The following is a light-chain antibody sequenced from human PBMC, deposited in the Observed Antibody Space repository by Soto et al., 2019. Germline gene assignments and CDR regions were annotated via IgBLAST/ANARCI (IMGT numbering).Light chain of an antibody. Sequence: QSVLTQSPSASASLGASVKLTCTLNSGHSNYAIAWHQQQPEKGPRYLMKVNTDGTHNKGDGIPDRFSGSSFGAERYLTISSLQSEDEADYYCQTWGTGVQVVFGGGTKLTVL. CDR2: VNTDGTH. CDR3: QTWGTGVQVV. J-gene: IGLJ2*01. CDR1: SGHSNYA. V-gene: IGLV4-69*01.